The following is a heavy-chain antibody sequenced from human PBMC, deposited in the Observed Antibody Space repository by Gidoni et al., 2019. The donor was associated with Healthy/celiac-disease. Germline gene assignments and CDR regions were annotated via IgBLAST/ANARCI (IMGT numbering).Heavy chain of an antibody. D-gene: IGHD3-10*01. CDR1: GFTFSSYA. Sequence: EVQLLESGGGLVQPGGSLRLSCAASGFTFSSYAMSWVRQAPGKGVEWVSAISGSGGSTYYADSVKGRFTISRDNSKNTLYLQMNSLRAEDTAVYYCAKAGSRGPHHSGMDVWGQGTTVTVSS. CDR3: AKAGSRGPHHSGMDV. CDR2: ISGSGGST. V-gene: IGHV3-23*01. J-gene: IGHJ6*02.